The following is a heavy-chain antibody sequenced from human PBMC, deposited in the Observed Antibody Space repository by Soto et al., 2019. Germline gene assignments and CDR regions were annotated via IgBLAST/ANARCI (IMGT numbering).Heavy chain of an antibody. Sequence: QVQLQESSAGLVKPSQTLSLTCTVSGGSISSGDYYWSWIRQPPGKGLEWIGSIYYSGSTYYNPSLKSRVTISVDTSKNQFSLKLNSVTAADTAVYYCASRHSSPYFDYWGQGTLVTVSS. D-gene: IGHD6-13*01. CDR2: IYYSGST. CDR1: GGSISSGDYY. V-gene: IGHV4-30-4*01. J-gene: IGHJ4*02. CDR3: ASRHSSPYFDY.